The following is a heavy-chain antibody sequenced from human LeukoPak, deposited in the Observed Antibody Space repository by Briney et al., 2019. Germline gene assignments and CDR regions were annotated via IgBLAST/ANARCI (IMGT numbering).Heavy chain of an antibody. CDR2: IKSKTDGGTT. J-gene: IGHJ4*02. CDR1: GFTFSNAW. D-gene: IGHD6-19*01. CDR3: TTVTSQWLVYYFDY. Sequence: GGSLRLSCAASGFTFSNAWMSWVRQAPGKGLEWVGRIKSKTDGGTTDYAAPVKGRFTISRDDSKNTLYLQMNSLKTEDTAVYYCTTVTSQWLVYYFDYWGQGTLVTVSP. V-gene: IGHV3-15*01.